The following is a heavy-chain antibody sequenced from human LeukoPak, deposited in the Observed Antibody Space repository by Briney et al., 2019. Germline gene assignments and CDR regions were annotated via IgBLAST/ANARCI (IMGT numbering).Heavy chain of an antibody. J-gene: IGHJ4*02. CDR2: INYSGGST. V-gene: IGHV3-23*01. D-gene: IGHD6-6*01. Sequence: GSLRLSCAASGFTFSSNAMSWVRQAPGKGLEWVSGINYSGGSTYYADSVKGRFTISRDNSKNTLYLQMNNLRAEDTAVYYCSRLIAARTPYYFDYWGQGTLVTVSS. CDR3: SRLIAARTPYYFDY. CDR1: GFTFSSNA.